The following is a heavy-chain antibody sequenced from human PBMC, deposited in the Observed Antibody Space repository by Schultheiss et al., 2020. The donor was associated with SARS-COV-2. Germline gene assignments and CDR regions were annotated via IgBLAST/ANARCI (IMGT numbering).Heavy chain of an antibody. Sequence: ASVKVSCKASGYTFTGYYMHWVRQAPGQGLEWMGWINPNSGGTNYAQKFQGRVTMTRDTSISTAYMELSSLRSEDTAVYYCAAGRYCSGGSCYLDYWGQGTLVTVSS. J-gene: IGHJ4*02. CDR1: GYTFTGYY. CDR2: INPNSGGT. CDR3: AAGRYCSGGSCYLDY. V-gene: IGHV1-2*02. D-gene: IGHD2-15*01.